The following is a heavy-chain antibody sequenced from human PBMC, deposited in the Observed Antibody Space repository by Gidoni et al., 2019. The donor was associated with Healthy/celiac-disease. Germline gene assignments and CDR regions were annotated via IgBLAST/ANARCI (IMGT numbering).Heavy chain of an antibody. CDR2: T. CDR3: ARLMFWGMDV. J-gene: IGHJ6*02. Sequence: TNYNPSLKSRVTISVDTSKNQFSLKLSSVTAADTAVYYCARLMFWGMDVWGQGTTVTVSS. V-gene: IGHV4-59*08. D-gene: IGHD3-3*01.